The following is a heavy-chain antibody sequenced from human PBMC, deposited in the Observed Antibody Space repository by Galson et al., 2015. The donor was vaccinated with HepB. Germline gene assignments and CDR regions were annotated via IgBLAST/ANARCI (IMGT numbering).Heavy chain of an antibody. D-gene: IGHD3/OR15-3a*01. Sequence: LSLTCTVSSGSINNYYWAWIRQPPGRELEYIGYIYYRGSTDYNPSLKSRVTISLDTSKNQFFLRLTSVTAADTAVYYCARPWTYWGQGTLVTVSS. CDR2: IYYRGST. V-gene: IGHV4-59*08. J-gene: IGHJ4*02. CDR1: SGSINNYY. CDR3: ARPWTY.